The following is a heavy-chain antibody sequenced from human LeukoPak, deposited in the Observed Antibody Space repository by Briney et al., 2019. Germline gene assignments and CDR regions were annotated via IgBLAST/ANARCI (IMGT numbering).Heavy chain of an antibody. CDR3: ARLVVKPKIAVAGHFDY. J-gene: IGHJ4*02. CDR2: TYYRSKWYN. D-gene: IGHD6-19*01. V-gene: IGHV6-1*01. Sequence: SRTLLLTCAISGDSVSSNSAAWNWIRQSPSRGLEWLGRTYYRSKWYNDYAVSVKSRITINPDTSKNQFSLQLNSVTPEDTAVYYCARLVVKPKIAVAGHFDYWGQGTLVTVSS. CDR1: GDSVSSNSAA.